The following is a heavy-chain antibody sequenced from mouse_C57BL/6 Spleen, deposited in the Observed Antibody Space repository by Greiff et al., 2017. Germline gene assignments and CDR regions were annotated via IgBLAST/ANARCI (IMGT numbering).Heavy chain of an antibody. CDR1: GFTFSSYA. CDR2: ISDGGSYT. J-gene: IGHJ2*01. Sequence: EVQRVESGGGLVKPGGSLKLSCAASGFTFSSYAMSWVRQTPEKRLEWVATISDGGSYTYYPDNVKGRFTISSDNAKNNLYLQMSHLKSEDTAMYYSAKGGSNYLFDYWGQGTTVTVSS. CDR3: AKGGSNYLFDY. D-gene: IGHD1-1*01. V-gene: IGHV5-4*01.